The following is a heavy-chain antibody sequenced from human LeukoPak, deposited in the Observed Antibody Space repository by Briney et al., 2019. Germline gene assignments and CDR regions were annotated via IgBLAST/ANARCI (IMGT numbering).Heavy chain of an antibody. V-gene: IGHV3-23*01. J-gene: IGHJ4*02. CDR2: ISGSGGST. D-gene: IGHD3-9*01. CDR3: AIEPYDILTGYRGFDY. Sequence: GGSLRLSCAASGFTFSSYAMSWVRQAPGKGLEWVSAISGSGGSTYYADSVKGRFTISRDNSKNTLYLQMNSLRAEDTAVYYCAIEPYDILTGYRGFDYWGQGTLVTVSS. CDR1: GFTFSSYA.